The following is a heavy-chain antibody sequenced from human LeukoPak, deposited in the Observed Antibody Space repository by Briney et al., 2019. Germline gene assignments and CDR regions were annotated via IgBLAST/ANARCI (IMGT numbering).Heavy chain of an antibody. CDR3: ASQEAGTTWIDY. D-gene: IGHD1-7*01. CDR2: INPNSGGT. J-gene: IGHJ4*02. V-gene: IGHV1-2*02. CDR1: GYTFTGYY. Sequence: EASVKVSCKASGYTFTGYYMHWVRQAPGQGLEWMGWINPNSGGTNYAQKFQGRVTMTRDTSISTAYMELSRLRSDNTAVYYCASQEAGTTWIDYWGQGTLVTVSS.